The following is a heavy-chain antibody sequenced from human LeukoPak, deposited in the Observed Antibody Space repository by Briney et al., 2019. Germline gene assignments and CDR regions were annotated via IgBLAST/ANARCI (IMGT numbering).Heavy chain of an antibody. CDR1: GASIGSYL. J-gene: IGHJ4*02. V-gene: IGHV4-59*08. CDR3: ARQMNTVTADY. Sequence: PSETLSLTCTVSGASIGSYLWSWIRQPPGKGLEWIGYISYSGSTYYNPFLNSRVTISIDTSKNQFSLRLSSVTAADTAVYYCARQMNTVTADYWGQGTLVTVSS. D-gene: IGHD4-17*01. CDR2: ISYSGST.